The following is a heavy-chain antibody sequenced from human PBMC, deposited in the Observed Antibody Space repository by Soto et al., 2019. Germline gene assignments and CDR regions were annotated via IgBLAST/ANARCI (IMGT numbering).Heavy chain of an antibody. Sequence: EVQLVESGGGPVKSGQSLRLSCVASGFTLSNYRMTWVRQGPGKGLEWVSSINSRADYTQYTESVKGRFTISRDNAKNSVFLQMNSLRAEDAAVYYCGREKEDEGSSSLRVYYGVDVWGQGTTVIVSS. J-gene: IGHJ6*02. CDR3: GREKEDEGSSSLRVYYGVDV. V-gene: IGHV3-21*06. D-gene: IGHD6-6*01. CDR1: GFTLSNYR. CDR2: INSRADYT.